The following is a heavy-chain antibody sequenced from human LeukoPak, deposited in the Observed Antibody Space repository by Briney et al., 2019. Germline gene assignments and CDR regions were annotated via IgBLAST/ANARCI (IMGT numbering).Heavy chain of an antibody. V-gene: IGHV4-59*01. D-gene: IGHD3-3*01. J-gene: IGHJ5*02. Sequence: SETLSLTCTVSGGSISSYYWSWIRQPPGKGLEWIGYIYYSGSTNYNPSLKSRVTLSVDTSKTQFSLKLSSVTAADTAVYYCARTSRVMIFGVVISNWFDPWGQGTLVTVSS. CDR2: IYYSGST. CDR1: GGSISSYY. CDR3: ARTSRVMIFGVVISNWFDP.